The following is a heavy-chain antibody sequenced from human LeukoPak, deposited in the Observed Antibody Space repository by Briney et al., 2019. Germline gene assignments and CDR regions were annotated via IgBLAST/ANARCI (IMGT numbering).Heavy chain of an antibody. V-gene: IGHV3-30*18. CDR3: AKDRGVAGTMAD. CDR1: GFTFSSYG. CDR2: ISYDGSEI. J-gene: IGHJ4*02. D-gene: IGHD6-19*01. Sequence: GRSLRLSCAASGFTFSSYGMHWVRQAPGKGLEWVTVISYDGSEIRYADSVKGRFTISRDNSKNTLYLQMNSLRTEDTAVYHCAKDRGVAGTMADWGQGTLVIVSS.